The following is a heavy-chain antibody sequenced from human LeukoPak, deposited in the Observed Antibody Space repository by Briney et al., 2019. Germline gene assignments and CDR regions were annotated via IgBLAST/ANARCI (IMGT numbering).Heavy chain of an antibody. J-gene: IGHJ4*02. V-gene: IGHV5-51*01. Sequence: GESLKISCQCSRYTFTTYWIGWVRQMPGKGLEWMGTIYPGDSNTRYSPSFQGQVTISADKSITTAYLQWSSLKASDTAMYYCARRYTGAYSYYFDYWGQGTLVTVSS. CDR2: IYPGDSNT. CDR3: ARRYTGAYSYYFDY. D-gene: IGHD2-8*02. CDR1: RYTFTTYW.